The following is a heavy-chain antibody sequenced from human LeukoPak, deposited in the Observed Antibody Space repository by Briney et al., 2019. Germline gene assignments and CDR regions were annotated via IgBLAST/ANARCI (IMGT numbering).Heavy chain of an antibody. Sequence: GGSLRLSCAASGFTFSTYWMHWVRQAPGKGLVSVSRIKSDGSSTSYADSAKGRFTISRDNAKNTLYLQMNSLRAEDTAVYYCGRGPAYHGDGPGFWGQGTLVTVSS. CDR2: IKSDGSST. J-gene: IGHJ4*02. V-gene: IGHV3-74*01. D-gene: IGHD3-10*01. CDR1: GFTFSTYW. CDR3: GRGPAYHGDGPGF.